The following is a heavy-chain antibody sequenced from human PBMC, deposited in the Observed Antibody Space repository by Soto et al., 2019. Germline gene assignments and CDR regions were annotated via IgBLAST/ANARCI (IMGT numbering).Heavy chain of an antibody. Sequence: VQLLESGGGLVQPGGSLRRSCAASGFTFSSYAMRGVRQAPGKGLEWVSAISGSGGSTYYADSVKGRFTISRDNCMNTLYLQLTSLRAEDTAVYYCARRSSGSYYDYLGQGTRVIVSS. CDR3: ARRSSGSYYDY. CDR2: ISGSGGST. D-gene: IGHD1-26*01. J-gene: IGHJ4*02. CDR1: GFTFSSYA. V-gene: IGHV3-23*01.